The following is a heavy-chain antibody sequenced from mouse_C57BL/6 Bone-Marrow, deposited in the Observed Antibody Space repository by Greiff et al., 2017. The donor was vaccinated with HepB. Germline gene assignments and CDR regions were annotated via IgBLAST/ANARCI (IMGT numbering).Heavy chain of an antibody. CDR1: GFTFSSYA. D-gene: IGHD2-4*01. CDR2: ISDGGSYT. V-gene: IGHV5-4*03. J-gene: IGHJ3*01. Sequence: DVMLVESGGGLVKPGGSLKLSCAASGFTFSSYAMSWVRQTPEKRLEWVATISDGGSYTYYPDNVKGRFTISRDNAKNNLYLQMSHLKSEDTAMYYCASVYYDYIAYWGQGTLVTVSA. CDR3: ASVYYDYIAY.